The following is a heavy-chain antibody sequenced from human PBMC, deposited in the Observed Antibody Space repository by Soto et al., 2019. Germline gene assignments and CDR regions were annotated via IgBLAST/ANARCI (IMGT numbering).Heavy chain of an antibody. CDR3: VKDSAGSCCTFYLDY. J-gene: IGHJ4*02. Sequence: EVQLVESGGGLVQPGRSLRLSCAASGFTFDDYAMHWVRQAPGKGLEWVSGLSWNSGRIGYADSVKGRFTISRDNAKNSLFLQMSGLRVEDTALYYCVKDSAGSCCTFYLDYWGQGALVTVSS. CDR1: GFTFDDYA. CDR2: LSWNSGRI. D-gene: IGHD1-1*01. V-gene: IGHV3-9*01.